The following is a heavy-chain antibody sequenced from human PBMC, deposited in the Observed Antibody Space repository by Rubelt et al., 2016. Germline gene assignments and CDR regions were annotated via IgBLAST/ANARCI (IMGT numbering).Heavy chain of an antibody. Sequence: GKGLEWASDISGSGLTTYYADSVKGRFTISRDNARNTLYLQMNSLRPEDTAIYYCARRATVSYHGLDVWGQGTTVTVSS. CDR3: ARRATVSYHGLDV. V-gene: IGHV3-23*01. D-gene: IGHD4-17*01. J-gene: IGHJ6*02. CDR2: ISGSGLTT.